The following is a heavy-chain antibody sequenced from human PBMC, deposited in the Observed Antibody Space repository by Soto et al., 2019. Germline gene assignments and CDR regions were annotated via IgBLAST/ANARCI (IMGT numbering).Heavy chain of an antibody. D-gene: IGHD3-10*01. Sequence: ASVKVSCKASGGTFSSYAISWVRQAPGQGLEWMGGIIPIFGTANYAQKFQGRVTITADESTSTAYMELSSLRSEDTAVYYCARERSYYYGSGSYYNQLDDYWGQGTLVTVSS. V-gene: IGHV1-69*13. J-gene: IGHJ4*02. CDR2: IIPIFGTA. CDR3: ARERSYYYGSGSYYNQLDDY. CDR1: GGTFSSYA.